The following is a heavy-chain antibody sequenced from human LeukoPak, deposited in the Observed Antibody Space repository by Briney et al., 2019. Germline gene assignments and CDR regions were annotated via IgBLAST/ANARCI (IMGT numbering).Heavy chain of an antibody. J-gene: IGHJ4*02. CDR1: GFTFSSYW. D-gene: IGHD6-19*01. Sequence: GGSLRLSCAASGFTFSSYWMSRVRQAPGKGLEWVANIKQDGSEKYYVDSVKGRFTISRDNAKNSLYLQMNSLRAEDTAVYYCARDLVDSSGWYCFDYWGQGTLVTVSS. V-gene: IGHV3-7*01. CDR2: IKQDGSEK. CDR3: ARDLVDSSGWYCFDY.